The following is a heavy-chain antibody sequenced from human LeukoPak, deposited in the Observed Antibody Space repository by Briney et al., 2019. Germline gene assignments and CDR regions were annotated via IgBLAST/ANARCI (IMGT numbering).Heavy chain of an antibody. J-gene: IGHJ6*02. V-gene: IGHV6-1*01. Sequence: SQTLSLTCAISGDSVSSNSAAWTWIRQSPSRGLEWLGRTYYKSKWHDDYAVSVRSRIIINPDTSRNPFSLQLRSVTPEDTAVYFCARLKVTLVRGIIYDYYGLDVWGQGTPVSVSS. CDR2: TYYKSKWHD. CDR3: ARLKVTLVRGIIYDYYGLDV. D-gene: IGHD3-10*01. CDR1: GDSVSSNSAA.